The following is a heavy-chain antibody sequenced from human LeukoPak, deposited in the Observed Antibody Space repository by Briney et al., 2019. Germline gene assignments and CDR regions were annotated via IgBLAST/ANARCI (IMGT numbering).Heavy chain of an antibody. CDR2: ITISGHTK. CDR1: GYDLSTYE. Sequence: GGSLRLSCAASGYDLSTYEMNWVRQAPGKGLEWIADITISGHTKNYADSVKGRFTISRDNARTSLYLQMNSLRVEDTGVYYCARGDPHADLWGQGTLVTVSS. V-gene: IGHV3-48*03. CDR3: ARGDPHADL. J-gene: IGHJ5*02.